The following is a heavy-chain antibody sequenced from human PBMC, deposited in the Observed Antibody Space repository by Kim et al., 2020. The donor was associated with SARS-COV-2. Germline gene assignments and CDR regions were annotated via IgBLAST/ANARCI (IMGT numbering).Heavy chain of an antibody. J-gene: IGHJ4*02. CDR3: ARDLSERYGAKRWTCFDY. CDR1: GFTFSSYS. CDR2: ISSSSYI. Sequence: RGSLRLSCAASGFTFSSYSMNWVRQAPGKGLEWVSSISSSSYIYYADSVKGRFPISRDNAKTPLYLQMNSRSAEDTAVYYCARDLSERYGAKRWTCFDYWGQGTMVTVSS. V-gene: IGHV3-21*01. D-gene: IGHD1-20*01.